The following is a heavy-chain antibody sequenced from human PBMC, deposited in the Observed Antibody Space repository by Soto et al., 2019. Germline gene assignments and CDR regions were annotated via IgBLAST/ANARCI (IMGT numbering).Heavy chain of an antibody. V-gene: IGHV3-23*01. Sequence: GGSLRLSCTASGFNFRGYAMSWVRQTPGKGLEWVAAIDNTGFYTYHADSVKGRFTISRDNSESTLHLQMSSLKAEDTAIYYCTKGSAGGRPYYFDYWGQGTLVTVSS. CDR2: IDNTGFYT. CDR1: GFNFRGYA. D-gene: IGHD6-13*01. CDR3: TKGSAGGRPYYFDY. J-gene: IGHJ4*02.